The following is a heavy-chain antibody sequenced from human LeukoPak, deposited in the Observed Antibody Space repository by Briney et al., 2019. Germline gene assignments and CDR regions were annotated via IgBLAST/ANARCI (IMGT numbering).Heavy chain of an antibody. Sequence: GGSLRLSCAASGFSFSFYWMHWVRQAPGKGLVWVSRINSDGSSTSYADSVKGRFTISRDNAKNTLYLQMNSLRVEDTAVYYCAREWSGFGELPDYWGQGTLVTVSS. J-gene: IGHJ4*02. V-gene: IGHV3-74*01. CDR3: AREWSGFGELPDY. CDR2: INSDGSST. CDR1: GFSFSFYW. D-gene: IGHD3-10*01.